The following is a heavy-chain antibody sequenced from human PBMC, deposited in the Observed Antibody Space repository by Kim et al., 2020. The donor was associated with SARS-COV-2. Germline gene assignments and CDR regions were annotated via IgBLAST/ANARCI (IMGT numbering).Heavy chain of an antibody. V-gene: IGHV4-34*01. D-gene: IGHD3-22*01. J-gene: IGHJ4*02. CDR3: ARAHYDSSGYYIFDY. Sequence: PSLKSRVTISVETSKNQFSLKLSSVTAADTAVYYCARAHYDSSGYYIFDYWGQGTLVTVSS.